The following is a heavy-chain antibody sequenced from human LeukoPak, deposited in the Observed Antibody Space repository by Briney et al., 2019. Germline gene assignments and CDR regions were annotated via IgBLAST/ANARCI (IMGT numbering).Heavy chain of an antibody. CDR3: ARGLRITMVRGVIYYYYYMDV. CDR1: GGSISSSSYY. CDR2: IYYSGST. V-gene: IGHV4-39*07. J-gene: IGHJ6*03. D-gene: IGHD3-10*01. Sequence: PSETLSLTCTVSGGSISSSSYYWGWIRQPPGKGLEWIGSIYYSGSTYYNPSLKSRVTISVDTSKNQFSLKLSSVTAADTAVYYCARGLRITMVRGVIYYYYYMDVWGKGTTVTVSS.